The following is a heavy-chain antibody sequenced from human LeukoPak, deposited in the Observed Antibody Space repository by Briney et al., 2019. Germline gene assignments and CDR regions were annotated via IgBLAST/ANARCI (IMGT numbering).Heavy chain of an antibody. V-gene: IGHV4-59*01. Sequence: PSETLSLTCTVSGGSISSYYWNWIRQPPGKGLEWIGYIYNSGSTNYNPSLKSRVTISVDTSKNQFSLKLTSVTAADTAVYYCARAGGVSPYDTSAYPAAFDIWGQGTMVTASS. CDR1: GGSISSYY. CDR2: IYNSGST. J-gene: IGHJ3*02. CDR3: ARAGGVSPYDTSAYPAAFDI. D-gene: IGHD3-22*01.